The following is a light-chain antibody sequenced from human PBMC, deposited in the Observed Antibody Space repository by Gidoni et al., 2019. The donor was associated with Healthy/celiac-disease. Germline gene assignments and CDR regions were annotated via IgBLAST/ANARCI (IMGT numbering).Light chain of an antibody. CDR1: SSDVGSYNL. Sequence: QSALTQPASVSGSPGQSITISCTGTSSDVGSYNLVSWYQQPPGKAPKLMIYEGSKRPSGVSNRFPGSKSGNTASLTISGLQAEDEADYYCCSYAGSRNGFGTGTKVTGL. J-gene: IGLJ1*01. V-gene: IGLV2-23*01. CDR2: EGS. CDR3: CSYAGSRNG.